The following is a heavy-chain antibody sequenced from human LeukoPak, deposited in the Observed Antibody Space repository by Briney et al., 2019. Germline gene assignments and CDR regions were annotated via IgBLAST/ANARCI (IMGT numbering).Heavy chain of an antibody. D-gene: IGHD4-11*01. Sequence: GGSLRPSCAASGFTFSTYAMSWVRQAPGKGLEWVSLISGSGGSIYYADSVKGRFTISRDNGKNTLSLQMNSLRAEDTALYYCAKERLTTTTFDSWGRGTLVTVSS. J-gene: IGHJ4*01. CDR2: ISGSGGSI. CDR1: GFTFSTYA. V-gene: IGHV3-23*01. CDR3: AKERLTTTTFDS.